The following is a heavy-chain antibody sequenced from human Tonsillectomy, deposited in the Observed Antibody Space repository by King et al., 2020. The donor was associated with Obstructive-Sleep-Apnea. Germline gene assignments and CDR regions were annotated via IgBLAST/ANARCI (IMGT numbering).Heavy chain of an antibody. CDR2: IYSRGSA. D-gene: IGHD5-12*01. CDR3: ARSGTFYSGYSGLDV. Sequence: QLQESGPGLVKPSETLSLTCTVSGVSIASGGSYWTWIRQQPGKGLEWIGYIYSRGSAYRNPALSSRVTISVDSSKNQCSLKLRSVTAADTAVYYCARSGTFYSGYSGLDVWGQGTTVTVS. J-gene: IGHJ6*02. V-gene: IGHV4-31*03. CDR1: GVSIASGGSY.